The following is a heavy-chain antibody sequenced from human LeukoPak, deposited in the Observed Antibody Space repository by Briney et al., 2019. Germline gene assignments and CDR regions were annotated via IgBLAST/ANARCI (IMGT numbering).Heavy chain of an antibody. V-gene: IGHV3-23*01. J-gene: IGHJ3*02. CDR1: GFTFSSYA. Sequence: GGSLRLSCAASGFTFSSYAMTWVRQAPGKGLEWVSAIGGSGRSTYYADSVRGRFTISRANSKNTLYLQMNSLRAEDTAVYYCAKDVTMIVVVITNDAFDIWGQGTMVTVSS. D-gene: IGHD3-22*01. CDR3: AKDVTMIVVVITNDAFDI. CDR2: IGGSGRST.